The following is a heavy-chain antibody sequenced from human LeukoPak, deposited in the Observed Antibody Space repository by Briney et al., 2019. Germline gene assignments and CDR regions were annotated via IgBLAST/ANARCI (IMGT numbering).Heavy chain of an antibody. Sequence: PGGSLRLSCAASGFTFSNAWMSWVRQAPGKGLEWVASIDEDGSETNYLDSVTGRFTVSRDHAKNSLYLQMNSLRVEDTAVYYCVRYGRRANDQPFDVWGQGTMVTVSS. V-gene: IGHV3-7*01. D-gene: IGHD3-16*01. J-gene: IGHJ3*01. CDR2: IDEDGSET. CDR3: VRYGRRANDQPFDV. CDR1: GFTFSNAW.